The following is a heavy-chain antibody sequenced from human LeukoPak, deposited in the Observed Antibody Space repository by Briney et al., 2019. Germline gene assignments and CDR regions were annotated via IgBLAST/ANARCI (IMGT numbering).Heavy chain of an antibody. Sequence: GGSVRLSCAASGFAFSDYAMTWVRQAPGKGLEWVSAIGNSGERTYFADSVKGRFTISRDNSKNSLYLQMNGLRVEDTAIYYCARDLTPPYTSGCQGIFDYWGQGTLVTVSS. V-gene: IGHV3-23*01. CDR1: GFAFSDYA. CDR3: ARDLTPPYTSGCQGIFDY. D-gene: IGHD6-19*01. CDR2: IGNSGERT. J-gene: IGHJ4*02.